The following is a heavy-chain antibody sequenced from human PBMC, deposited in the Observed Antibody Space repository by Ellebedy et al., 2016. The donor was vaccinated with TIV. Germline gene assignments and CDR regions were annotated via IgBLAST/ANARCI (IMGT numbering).Heavy chain of an antibody. Sequence: GESLKISCAASGFTFSSYWMHWVRQAPGKGLVWVSRINSDGSSTTYADSVKGRLTISRDNAKNTLYLQMNSLRAEDPAVYYCARGRTTGIWGQGTLVTVSS. CDR1: GFTFSSYW. V-gene: IGHV3-74*01. CDR3: ARGRTTGI. CDR2: INSDGSST. J-gene: IGHJ4*02. D-gene: IGHD1-14*01.